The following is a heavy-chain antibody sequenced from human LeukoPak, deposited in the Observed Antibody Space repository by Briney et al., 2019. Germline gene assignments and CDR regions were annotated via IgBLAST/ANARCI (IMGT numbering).Heavy chain of an antibody. CDR1: GFTFDDYA. D-gene: IGHD5-12*01. J-gene: IGHJ4*02. V-gene: IGHV3-43*02. Sequence: GGSLRLSCAASGFTFDDYAMHWVRQAPGQGLECVSLISGDGGSTYYADSVKGRFTISRDSSKNSLYLQMNSLRTDDTALCYCTKDHSGYAGDYFDYWGQGTLVTVSS. CDR2: ISGDGGST. CDR3: TKDHSGYAGDYFDY.